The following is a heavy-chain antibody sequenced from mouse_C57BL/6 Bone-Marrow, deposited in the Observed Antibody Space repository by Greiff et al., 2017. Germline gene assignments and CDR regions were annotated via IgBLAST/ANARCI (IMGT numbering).Heavy chain of an antibody. CDR1: GYTFTSYW. Sequence: QVQLQQPGAELVRPGTSVKLSCKASGYTFTSYWMHWVKQRLGQGLEWIGVIDPSDSYTNYNQKFKGKATLTVDTSSSTAYMQLSSLTSEDSAVYYCARWLLLYWYFDVWGTGTTVTVSS. D-gene: IGHD2-3*01. CDR2: IDPSDSYT. CDR3: ARWLLLYWYFDV. V-gene: IGHV1-59*01. J-gene: IGHJ1*03.